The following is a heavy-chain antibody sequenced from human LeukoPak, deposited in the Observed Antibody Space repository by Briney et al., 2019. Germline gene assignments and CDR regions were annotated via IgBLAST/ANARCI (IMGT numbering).Heavy chain of an antibody. CDR2: INHSGGT. D-gene: IGHD3-10*01. Sequence: SETLSLTCAVYGGSFSGYYWSWIRQPPGKGLEWIGEINHSGGTNYNPSLKSRVTISVDTSKNQFSLKLSSVTAADTAVYYCAGGRLDYCCCRSYKNYYYMDVWGKGTTVTVSS. J-gene: IGHJ6*03. CDR1: GGSFSGYY. CDR3: AGGRLDYCCCRSYKNYYYMDV. V-gene: IGHV4-34*01.